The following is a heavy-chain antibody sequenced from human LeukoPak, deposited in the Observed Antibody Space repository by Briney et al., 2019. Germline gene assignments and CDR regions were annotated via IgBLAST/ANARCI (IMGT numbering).Heavy chain of an antibody. D-gene: IGHD2-2*01. J-gene: IGHJ5*02. CDR1: GGTFSSYA. CDR3: ASVPAAISRWFDP. CDR2: IIPIFGTA. V-gene: IGHV1-69*05. Sequence: ASVKVSCKASGGTFSSYAISWVRQAPGQGLEWMGGIIPIFGTANYAQKFQGIVTITTDESTSTAYMELSSLRSEDTAVYYCASVPAAISRWFDPWGQGTLVTVSS.